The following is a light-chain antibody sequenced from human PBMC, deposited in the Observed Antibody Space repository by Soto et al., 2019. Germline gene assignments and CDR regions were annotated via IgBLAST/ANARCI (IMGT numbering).Light chain of an antibody. J-gene: IGLJ3*02. CDR3: CSYAGSRWV. Sequence: QSALTQPASVSGSPGQSITFSCTGTSSDVGSFNLVSWYQQHPGKAPKLIIYEVDKWPSGVSNRFSGSKSGNTASLTISGLQAEDGANYYCCSYAGSRWVFGGGTKLTVL. V-gene: IGLV2-23*02. CDR2: EVD. CDR1: SSDVGSFNL.